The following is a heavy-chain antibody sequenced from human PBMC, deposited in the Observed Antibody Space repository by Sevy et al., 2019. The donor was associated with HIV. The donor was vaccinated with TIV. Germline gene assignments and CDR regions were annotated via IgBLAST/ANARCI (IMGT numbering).Heavy chain of an antibody. D-gene: IGHD6-13*01. V-gene: IGHV3-30-3*01. CDR1: GFTFNRYS. CDR3: ALVRLSSDVAEYFQN. J-gene: IGHJ1*01. Sequence: GGSLRLSCAASGFTFNRYSMHWVRQAPGKGLEWVATISFDATNKNYPDSVKGRFTISRDNFQNSLFLQMDSLRPEDKAVYYCALVRLSSDVAEYFQNWGQGTLVTVSS. CDR2: ISFDATNK.